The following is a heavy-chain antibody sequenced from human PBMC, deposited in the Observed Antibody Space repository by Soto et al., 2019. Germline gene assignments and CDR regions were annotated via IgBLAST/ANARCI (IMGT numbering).Heavy chain of an antibody. CDR2: TYYRSKWYN. CDR1: GDSVSSNSAA. Sequence: QSQTLSLTCAISGDSVSSNSAAWNWIRQSPSRGLEWLGRTYYRSKWYNDYAVSVKSRITINPDTSKNQFSLQLNSVTPEDTAVYYCARTKPGYSSGWYQVPYYYGMDVWGQGTTVTVSS. J-gene: IGHJ6*02. CDR3: ARTKPGYSSGWYQVPYYYGMDV. V-gene: IGHV6-1*01. D-gene: IGHD6-19*01.